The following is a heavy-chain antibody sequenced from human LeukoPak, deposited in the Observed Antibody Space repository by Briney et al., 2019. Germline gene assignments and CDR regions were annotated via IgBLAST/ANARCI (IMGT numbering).Heavy chain of an antibody. J-gene: IGHJ5*02. Sequence: ASVKVSCKASGYTFTSYYMHWVRQAPGQGLEWMGIINPSGGSTSYAQKFQGRVTMTRDMSTSTVYMELSSLRSEDTAVYYCAKDGGYCSGGSCSNWFGPWGQGTLVTVSS. CDR3: AKDGGYCSGGSCSNWFGP. D-gene: IGHD2-15*01. CDR2: INPSGGST. V-gene: IGHV1-46*01. CDR1: GYTFTSYY.